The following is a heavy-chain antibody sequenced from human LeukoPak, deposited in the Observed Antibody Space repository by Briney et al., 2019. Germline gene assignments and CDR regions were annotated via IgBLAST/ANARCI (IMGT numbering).Heavy chain of an antibody. J-gene: IGHJ5*02. CDR3: ARHPGWFDP. CDR1: GGSISDYY. Sequence: SETLSLTCTVSGGSISDYYWSRIRQPPGKGLEWIGYIYDSGSTKYNPSVKSRVTISVDTSKNQFSLNLSSVTAADTAVYYCARHPGWFDPWGQGTLVTVSS. V-gene: IGHV4-59*08. CDR2: IYDSGST.